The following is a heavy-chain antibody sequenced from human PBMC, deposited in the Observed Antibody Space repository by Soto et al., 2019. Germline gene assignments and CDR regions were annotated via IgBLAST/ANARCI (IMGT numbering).Heavy chain of an antibody. CDR1: GFTFSSYG. V-gene: IGHV3-30*18. Sequence: GGSLRLSCAASGFTFSSYGMHWVRQAPGKGLEWVAVIAYDGSNKYYADSVKGRFTMSRDNSKNTLYLQMNSLRAEDTAVYYCAKDLRGGGWADAFDIWGQGTMVTVSS. CDR2: IAYDGSNK. D-gene: IGHD6-19*01. CDR3: AKDLRGGGWADAFDI. J-gene: IGHJ3*02.